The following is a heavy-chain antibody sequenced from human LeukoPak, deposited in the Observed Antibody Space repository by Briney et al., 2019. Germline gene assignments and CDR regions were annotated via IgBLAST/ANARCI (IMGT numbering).Heavy chain of an antibody. J-gene: IGHJ4*02. Sequence: PGGSLRLSCAASGFTVSNMYMTWARQAPGKGLEWVSLIYGDGRTSYADSVKGRCTISRDNSKNTLYLQMNSLRAEDTAVYYCAKDVAVVPAAPFDYWGQGTLVTVSS. CDR2: IYGDGRT. D-gene: IGHD2-2*01. CDR1: GFTVSNMY. V-gene: IGHV3-53*01. CDR3: AKDVAVVPAAPFDY.